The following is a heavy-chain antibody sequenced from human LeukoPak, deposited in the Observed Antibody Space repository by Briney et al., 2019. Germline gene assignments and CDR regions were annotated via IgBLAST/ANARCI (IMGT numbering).Heavy chain of an antibody. V-gene: IGHV3-7*04. CDR1: GFTFSSYW. J-gene: IGHJ4*02. CDR2: IKQDGSEK. CDR3: ARAVPGFDS. Sequence: GGSLRLSCAASGFTFSSYWMDWVRQAPGKGLEWVANIKQDGSEKYYVDSVKGRFTISRDNAKTSMYLQMDSLRAEDTAVYYCARAVPGFDSWGQGTLVTVSS.